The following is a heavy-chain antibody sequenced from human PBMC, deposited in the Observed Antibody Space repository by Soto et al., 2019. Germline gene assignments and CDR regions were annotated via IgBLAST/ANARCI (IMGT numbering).Heavy chain of an antibody. CDR3: GRSVVGATGEKLYNAMAV. D-gene: IGHD1-26*01. CDR1: GYTFTTYA. J-gene: IGHJ6*02. Sequence: GASVKVSCKASGYTFTTYALHLVRQAPGQRPEWMGWINPASGHTKYSKRFQDRVTITRDTSASTGYMELSSLRSEDTAVYYCGRSVVGATGEKLYNAMAVWGQGTTVTVSS. V-gene: IGHV1-3*01. CDR2: INPASGHT.